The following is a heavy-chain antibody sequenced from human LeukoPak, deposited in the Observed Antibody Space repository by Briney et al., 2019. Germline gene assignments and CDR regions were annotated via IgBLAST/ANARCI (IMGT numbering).Heavy chain of an antibody. CDR2: ISSSGSTI. V-gene: IGHV3-48*03. CDR3: ATYGDFFDY. Sequence: GGSLRLPCAASGFTFSSYEMNWVRQAPGKGLEWVSYISSSGSTIYYADSVKGRFTISRDNAKNSLYLQMNSLRAEDTAVYYCATYGDFFDYWGQGTLVTVSS. CDR1: GFTFSSYE. D-gene: IGHD4-17*01. J-gene: IGHJ4*02.